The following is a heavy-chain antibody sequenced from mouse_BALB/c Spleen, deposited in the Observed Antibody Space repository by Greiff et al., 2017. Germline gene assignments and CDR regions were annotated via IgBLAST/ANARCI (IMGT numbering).Heavy chain of an antibody. CDR1: GFTFSSFG. CDR2: ISSGSSTI. CDR3: ARGDRPYYYAMDY. D-gene: IGHD2-14*01. V-gene: IGHV5-17*02. J-gene: IGHJ4*01. Sequence: DVQLVESGGGLVQPGGSRKLSCAASGFTFSSFGMHWVRQAPEKGLEWVAYISSGSSTIYYADTVKGRFTISRDNPKNTLFLQMTSLRSEDTAMYYCARGDRPYYYAMDYWGQGTSVTVSS.